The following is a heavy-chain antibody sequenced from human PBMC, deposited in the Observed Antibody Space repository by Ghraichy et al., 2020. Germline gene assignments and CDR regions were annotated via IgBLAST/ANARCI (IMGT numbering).Heavy chain of an antibody. CDR3: TTGTDFWKPYPPDPFDS. CDR1: GFTFSNTW. CDR2: IKSKNDGGTT. Sequence: GGSLRLSCAASGFTFSNTWMTWLRQAPGKGLEWVGRIKSKNDGGTTSYAAPVQGRFSISRDDSEDTLYLQMDYLKTEDTAIYFCTTGTDFWKPYPPDPFDSCGQRTPVTVSS. V-gene: IGHV3-15*01. J-gene: IGHJ4*02. D-gene: IGHD3-3*01.